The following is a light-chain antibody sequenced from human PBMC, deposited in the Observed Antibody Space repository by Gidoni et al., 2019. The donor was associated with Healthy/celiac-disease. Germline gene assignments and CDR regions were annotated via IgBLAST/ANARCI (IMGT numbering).Light chain of an antibody. Sequence: DIQMTQSPSSLSASVGDRVTITCRASQSISSYLNWYQQKPGKAPKLLIYAASSLQSGVPSRFSGSGSGTDFTLTISSLQPEDFATYDCQQSYSTPPLTFGPGTKVDIK. V-gene: IGKV1-39*01. CDR1: QSISSY. CDR3: QQSYSTPPLT. J-gene: IGKJ3*01. CDR2: AAS.